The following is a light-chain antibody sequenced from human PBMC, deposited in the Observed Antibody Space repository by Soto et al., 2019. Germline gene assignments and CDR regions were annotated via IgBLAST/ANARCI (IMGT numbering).Light chain of an antibody. J-gene: IGKJ1*01. CDR1: QSIVTY. V-gene: IGKV1-39*01. CDR3: QQSYSTPPWT. Sequence: DLQMTQSPSYLSASVGDRVTITCRASQSIVTYLNWYLQKPGKAPKLLIYAASNLQSGVPSRFSGSGSGTDFTLTISSLQPEDFATYFCQQSYSTPPWTLGQGTKVDI. CDR2: AAS.